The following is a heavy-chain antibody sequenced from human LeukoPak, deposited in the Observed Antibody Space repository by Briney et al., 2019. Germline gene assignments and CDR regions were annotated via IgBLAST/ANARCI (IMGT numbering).Heavy chain of an antibody. D-gene: IGHD3-16*01. V-gene: IGHV3-33*01. J-gene: IGHJ5*02. CDR3: ARGTRRITFGGVKNWFDP. CDR1: GFTFSSYG. CDR2: IWYDGSNK. Sequence: GRSLRLSCAASGFTFSSYGMHWVRQAPGKGLEWVAVIWYDGSNKYYADSVKGRFTISRDNSKNTLYLQMNSLRAEDTAVYYCARGTRRITFGGVKNWFDPWGQGTLVTVSS.